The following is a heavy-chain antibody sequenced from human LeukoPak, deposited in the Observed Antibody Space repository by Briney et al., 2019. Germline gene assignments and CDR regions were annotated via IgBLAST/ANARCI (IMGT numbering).Heavy chain of an antibody. CDR3: ARDSQPFPNAHSTYYYDS. D-gene: IGHD3-22*01. CDR1: GGTFSSYA. J-gene: IGHJ4*02. Sequence: ASVKVSCKASGGTFSSYAISWVRQAPGQGLEWMGGIIPIFGTANYAQKFQGRVTITADESTSTAYMELSSLRSEDTAVYYCARDSQPFPNAHSTYYYDSWGQGTLVTVSS. V-gene: IGHV1-69*13. CDR2: IIPIFGTA.